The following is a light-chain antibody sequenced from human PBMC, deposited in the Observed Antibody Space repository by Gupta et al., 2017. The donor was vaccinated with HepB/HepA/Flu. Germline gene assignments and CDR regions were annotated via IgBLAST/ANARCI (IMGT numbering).Light chain of an antibody. CDR3: CSYAGSSTLV. CDR2: EVS. J-gene: IGLJ1*01. CDR1: SSDVGSYNL. V-gene: IGLV2-23*02. Sequence: QSALPQPASVSGSPGPSITISCTGTSSDVGSYNLVSWYQQHPGKAPKLMIYEVSKRPSGVSKRFSGSKSGNTASLTISGLQAEDEADYYCCSYAGSSTLVFGTGTKVTVL.